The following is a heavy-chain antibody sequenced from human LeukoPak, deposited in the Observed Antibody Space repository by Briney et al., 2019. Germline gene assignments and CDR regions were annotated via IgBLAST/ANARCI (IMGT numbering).Heavy chain of an antibody. V-gene: IGHV3-23*01. J-gene: IGHJ4*02. CDR1: GFTFSSYA. CDR3: ARDTLGPSDY. CDR2: ISTSGESA. Sequence: GGSLRLSCPVSGFTFSSYAMSWVRQAPGRGLEWVSVISTSGESAYHADSVKGRFTISRDNSRDSLYLQMNSLRAEDTAVYYCARDTLGPSDYWGQGTLVTVSS.